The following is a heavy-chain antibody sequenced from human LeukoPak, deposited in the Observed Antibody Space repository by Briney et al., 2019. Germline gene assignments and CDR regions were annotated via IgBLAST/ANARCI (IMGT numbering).Heavy chain of an antibody. CDR2: ISGNSNDM. CDR3: VRIPNGANFPNWFDP. D-gene: IGHD4/OR15-4a*01. V-gene: IGHV3-21*01. Sequence: GGSLRLSCAASGFILSNYNMNWVRRAPGKGLEWVSSISGNSNDMNYADSVKGRFTISRDHTRDSLYLQMNSLRAEVTAIYYCVRIPNGANFPNWFDPWGQGTLVTVSS. CDR1: GFILSNYN. J-gene: IGHJ5*02.